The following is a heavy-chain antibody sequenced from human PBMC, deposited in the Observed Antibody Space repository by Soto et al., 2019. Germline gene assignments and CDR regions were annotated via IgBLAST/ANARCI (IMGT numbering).Heavy chain of an antibody. CDR1: GFTFSSYW. CDR3: ASVGFMGATPFDY. D-gene: IGHD1-26*01. V-gene: IGHV3-7*01. J-gene: IGHJ4*02. CDR2: IKQDGSEK. Sequence: GGSLRLSCAASGFTFSSYWMSWVRQAPGKGLEWVANIKQDGSEKYYVDSVKGRFTISRDNAKNSLYLQMNSLRAEDTAVYYCASVGFMGATPFDYWGQGTLVTVSS.